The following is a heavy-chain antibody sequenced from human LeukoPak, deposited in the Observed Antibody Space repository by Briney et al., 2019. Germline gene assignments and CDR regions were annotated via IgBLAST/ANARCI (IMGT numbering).Heavy chain of an antibody. CDR3: ARDSGGTYTIQYFDY. J-gene: IGHJ4*02. Sequence: GGSLRLSCAASGFTFSNYWMSWVRQAPGKGLEWVANIKQDGSEKYYVDSVKGRFTISRDNAKNSLYLQMNSLRAEDTAVYYCARDSGGTYTIQYFDYWGQGTLVTVSS. V-gene: IGHV3-7*01. D-gene: IGHD1-26*01. CDR1: GFTFSNYW. CDR2: IKQDGSEK.